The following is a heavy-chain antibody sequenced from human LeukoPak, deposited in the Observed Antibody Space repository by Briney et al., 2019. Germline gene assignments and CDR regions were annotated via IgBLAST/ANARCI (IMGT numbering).Heavy chain of an antibody. Sequence: PSETLSLTCAVYGGSFSGYYWSWIRQPPGKGLEWIGEINHNGSTNYNPSLKSRVTISVDTSKNQFSLKLSSVTAADTAVYYCARDNRIVGAYHYAIDYWGQGTLVTVSS. D-gene: IGHD1-26*01. CDR1: GGSFSGYY. CDR3: ARDNRIVGAYHYAIDY. J-gene: IGHJ4*02. CDR2: INHNGST. V-gene: IGHV4-34*01.